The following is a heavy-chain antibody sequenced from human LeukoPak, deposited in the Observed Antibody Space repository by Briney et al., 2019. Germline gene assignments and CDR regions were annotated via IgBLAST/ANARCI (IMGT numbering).Heavy chain of an antibody. CDR3: ARTYDHCSTTSCYLGVAVGFIDY. CDR1: GFTFSDYA. CDR2: ISHDGSHK. Sequence: PGGSLRLSCAASGFTFSDYAMYWVRQAPGKGLEWVAVISHDGSHKYYADSVKGRFTISRDNSKNTLYLQMNNLRTGDTAVYFCARTYDHCSTTSCYLGVAVGFIDYWGQGTLVTVSS. J-gene: IGHJ4*02. V-gene: IGHV3-30*04. D-gene: IGHD2-2*01.